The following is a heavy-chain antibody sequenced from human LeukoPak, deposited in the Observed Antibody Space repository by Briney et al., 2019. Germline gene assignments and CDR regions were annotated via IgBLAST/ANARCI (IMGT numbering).Heavy chain of an antibody. CDR1: GFTASINH. CDR2: IYSGGTI. Sequence: SLSLPCAPSGFTASINHMSWVRQAPGKGLEWVSVIYSGGTIYYATSVKGRLTISKDNFNITVYLEMNSVRAEDTGVYYCARDGENHYYDYWGQGTLVTVST. CDR3: ARDGENHYYDY. J-gene: IGHJ4*02. V-gene: IGHV3-66*01. D-gene: IGHD3-10*01.